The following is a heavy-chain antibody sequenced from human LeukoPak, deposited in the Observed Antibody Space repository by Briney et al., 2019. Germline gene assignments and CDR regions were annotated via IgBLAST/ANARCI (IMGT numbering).Heavy chain of an antibody. CDR1: GGSISSYY. V-gene: IGHV4-59*01. CDR2: ISYSGST. J-gene: IGHJ4*02. CDR3: ARDQDGSCYVDY. Sequence: PSETLSLTCTVSGGSISSYYWSWIRQPPGKGLEWIAYISYSGSTNYNPSLKSRVTISVDTSKNQFSLKLSSVTAADTAVYYCARDQDGSCYVDYWGQGTLVTVSS. D-gene: IGHD2-15*01.